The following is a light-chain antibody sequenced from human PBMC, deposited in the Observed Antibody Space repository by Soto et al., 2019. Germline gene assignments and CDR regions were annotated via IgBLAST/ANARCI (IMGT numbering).Light chain of an antibody. V-gene: IGLV1-44*01. CDR3: AAWDATLDGYV. CDR1: SSNLGDNT. Sequence: QSALTQPPSASGTPGQRVTIFCSTSSSNLGDNTVNWYQHVPGTAPKLLIYSYDQRPSGVPDRFSGSRSGTSASLAISGLQSEDEADYHCAAWDATLDGYVFGTGTKVTVL. J-gene: IGLJ1*01. CDR2: SYD.